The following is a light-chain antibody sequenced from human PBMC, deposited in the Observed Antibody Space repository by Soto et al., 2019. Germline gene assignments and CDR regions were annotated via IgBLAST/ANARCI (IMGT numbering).Light chain of an antibody. Sequence: EIVLTQSPGTLSLSPGERATLSCRASQTVNNNYLAWYQQKPGQAPRLFIYGASTRATGIPDRFSGSGSGTDFTLTISRLEPEDFAVYYCQQYGSSRTFGQGT. J-gene: IGKJ1*01. CDR2: GAS. CDR3: QQYGSSRT. CDR1: QTVNNNY. V-gene: IGKV3-20*01.